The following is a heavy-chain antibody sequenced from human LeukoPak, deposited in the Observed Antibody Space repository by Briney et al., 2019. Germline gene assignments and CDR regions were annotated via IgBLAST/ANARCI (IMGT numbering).Heavy chain of an antibody. D-gene: IGHD3-22*01. CDR1: GFTFSDYA. CDR3: AKEGGTPSYYYDSSGYYMIDY. CDR2: ISGSGGST. J-gene: IGHJ4*02. V-gene: IGHV3-23*01. Sequence: GGSLRLSCAASGFTFSDYAMNWVRQAPGKGLEWVSAISGSGGSTYYADSVKGRFTISRDNSKNTLYLQMNSLRAEDTAVYYCAKEGGTPSYYYDSSGYYMIDYWGQGTLVTVSS.